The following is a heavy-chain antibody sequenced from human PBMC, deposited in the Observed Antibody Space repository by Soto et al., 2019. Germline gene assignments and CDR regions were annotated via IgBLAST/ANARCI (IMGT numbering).Heavy chain of an antibody. CDR2: ISYDGSNK. Sequence: HPGGSLRLSCAASGFTFSSYGMHWVRQAPGKGLEWVAVISYDGSNKYYADSVKGRFTISRDNSKNTLYLQMNSLRAEDTAVYYCAKDPNDCCSGGSCYSNYFDYWGQGTLVTVSS. CDR1: GFTFSSYG. D-gene: IGHD2-15*01. CDR3: AKDPNDCCSGGSCYSNYFDY. V-gene: IGHV3-30*18. J-gene: IGHJ4*02.